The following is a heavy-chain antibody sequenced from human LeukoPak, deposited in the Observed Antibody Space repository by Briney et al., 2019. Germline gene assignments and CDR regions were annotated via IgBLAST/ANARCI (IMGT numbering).Heavy chain of an antibody. Sequence: PGGSLILSCAASGFTFSDYYMSWVRQAPGKGLEWVSYISTSSSYRNYADSVKDRFTISRDNAKNSLYLQMNSLRAEDTAVYYCARETGDGSGSYPDYWGQGTLVTVSS. D-gene: IGHD3-10*01. J-gene: IGHJ4*02. CDR1: GFTFSDYY. CDR3: ARETGDGSGSYPDY. CDR2: ISTSSSYR. V-gene: IGHV3-11*05.